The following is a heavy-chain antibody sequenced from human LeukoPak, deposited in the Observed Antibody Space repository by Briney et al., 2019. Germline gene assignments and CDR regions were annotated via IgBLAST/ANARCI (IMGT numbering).Heavy chain of an antibody. CDR2: IIPIFGTA. J-gene: IGHJ4*02. CDR3: ARGVAEPTIFGRDWIEERNFDY. D-gene: IGHD3-3*01. V-gene: IGHV1-69*13. Sequence: SVKVSCKASGGTFRSYATSWVREAPGQGLDWMGGIIPIFGTANYAQKFQGRVTITADESTSTAYMELSSLRSEDTAVYYCARGVAEPTIFGRDWIEERNFDYWGQGTLVTVSS. CDR1: GGTFRSYA.